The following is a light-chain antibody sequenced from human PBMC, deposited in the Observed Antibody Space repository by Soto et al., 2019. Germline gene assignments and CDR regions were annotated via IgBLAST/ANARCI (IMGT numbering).Light chain of an antibody. J-gene: IGKJ1*01. Sequence: EKVITQAPATLSVSPGERATLSCRASQSVRSNLAWYQQKPGQPPRLLIYDASTRATGIPSRFSGSGSGTEFTLTISSLKSEDFAVYYCQQYDNWPRTFGQGTKV. V-gene: IGKV3-15*01. CDR3: QQYDNWPRT. CDR2: DAS. CDR1: QSVRSN.